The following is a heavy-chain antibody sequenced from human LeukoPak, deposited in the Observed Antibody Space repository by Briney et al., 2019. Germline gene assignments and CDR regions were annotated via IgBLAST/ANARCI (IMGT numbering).Heavy chain of an antibody. CDR2: INHSGST. Sequence: PSETLSLTCAVYGGSFSGYYWSWIRQPPGKGLEWIGEINHSGSTNYNPSLKSRVAISVDTSKNQFSLKLSYVTAADTAVYYCARLEYSSGYYDYWGQGTLVTVSS. CDR1: GGSFSGYY. D-gene: IGHD3-22*01. V-gene: IGHV4-34*01. CDR3: ARLEYSSGYYDY. J-gene: IGHJ4*02.